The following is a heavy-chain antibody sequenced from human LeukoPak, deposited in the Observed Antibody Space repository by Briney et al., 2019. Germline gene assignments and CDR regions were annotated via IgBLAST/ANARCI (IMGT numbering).Heavy chain of an antibody. CDR1: GGSFSGYY. CDR3: ARARGPVVPAYRYFDY. V-gene: IGHV4-34*01. D-gene: IGHD2-2*01. J-gene: IGHJ4*02. CDR2: INHSGST. Sequence: SETLSLTCAVSGGSFSGYYWSWIRQPPGKGLEWIGEINHSGSTNYNPSLMSRVTISVDTSKNQFSLKLSSVTAADTAAYYCARARGPVVPAYRYFDYWGQGTLVTVSS.